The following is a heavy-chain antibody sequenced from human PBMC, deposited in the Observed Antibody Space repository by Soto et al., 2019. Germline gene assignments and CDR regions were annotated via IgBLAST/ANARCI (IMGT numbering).Heavy chain of an antibody. D-gene: IGHD3-3*01. V-gene: IGHV3-9*01. Sequence: SLRLSCAASGFTFGDHAMHWVRKGPGSGLEWVSGISWDSGTIDYGASVQGRFTISRDKAKHSLYVQMNSLRPDDTGFYFCAKDNGGVWSAPRGASYAYYGIDVWSQGNTGTVSS. CDR1: GFTFGDHA. CDR2: ISWDSGTI. CDR3: AKDNGGVWSAPRGASYAYYGIDV. J-gene: IGHJ6*02.